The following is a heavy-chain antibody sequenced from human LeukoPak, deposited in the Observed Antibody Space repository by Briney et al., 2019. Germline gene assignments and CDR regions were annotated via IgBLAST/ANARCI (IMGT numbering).Heavy chain of an antibody. D-gene: IGHD3-22*01. CDR3: ARGIVGGRRFDY. CDR2: IYYSGST. CDR1: GGSISSSSYY. V-gene: IGHV4-39*01. Sequence: SETLSLTCTVSGGSISSSSYYWGWIRQPPGKGLEWIGSIYYSGSTYYNPSLKSRVTISVNTSKNQFSLKLSSVTAADTAVYYCARGIVGGRRFDYWGQGTLVTVSS. J-gene: IGHJ4*02.